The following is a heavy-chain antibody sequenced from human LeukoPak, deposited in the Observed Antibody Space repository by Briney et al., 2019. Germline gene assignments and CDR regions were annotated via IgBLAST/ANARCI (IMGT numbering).Heavy chain of an antibody. D-gene: IGHD5-18*01. CDR3: ARGYSYGYLAY. CDR2: ISAYNGNT. CDR1: GYTFTSYG. Sequence: GASVKVSCKASGYTFTSYGISWVRQAPGQGLEWMGWISAYNGNTNYAQKLQGWVTMTRDTSISTAYMELSRLRSDDTAVYYCARGYSYGYLAYWGQGTLVTVSS. V-gene: IGHV1-18*01. J-gene: IGHJ4*02.